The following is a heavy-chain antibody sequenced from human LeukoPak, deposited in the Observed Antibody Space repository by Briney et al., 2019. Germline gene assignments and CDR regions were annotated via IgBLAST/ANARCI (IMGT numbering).Heavy chain of an antibody. CDR2: ISYDGSNK. CDR3: ARGIVVVVAATQAQYMDV. D-gene: IGHD2-15*01. V-gene: IGHV3-30*04. J-gene: IGHJ6*04. CDR1: GFTFSSYA. Sequence: GGSLRLSCAASGFTFSSYAMHWVRQAPGKGLEWVAVISYDGSNKYYADSVKGRFTISRDNSKNTLYLQMNSLRAEDTAVYYCARGIVVVVAATQAQYMDVWGKGTTVTISS.